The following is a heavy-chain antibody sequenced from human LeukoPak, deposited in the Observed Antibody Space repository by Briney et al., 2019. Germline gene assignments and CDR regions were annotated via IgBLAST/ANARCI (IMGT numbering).Heavy chain of an antibody. CDR3: ARDPSYNSGWPT. CDR2: ISAYNGNT. CDR1: GYTFTRYG. J-gene: IGHJ5*02. V-gene: IGHV1-18*01. D-gene: IGHD6-19*01. Sequence: ASVKVSCKASGYTFTRYGISWVRQAPGRRLESMGWISAYNGNTNYAQKLQGRVTMTTDTSTSTAYMELRSLRSDDTAVYYCARDPSYNSGWPTWGQGTLVTVSS.